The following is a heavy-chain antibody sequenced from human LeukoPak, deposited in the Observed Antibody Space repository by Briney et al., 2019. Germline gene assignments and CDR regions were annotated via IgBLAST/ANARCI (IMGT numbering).Heavy chain of an antibody. CDR2: INQDGSKK. D-gene: IGHD2-21*02. V-gene: IGHV3-7*01. J-gene: IGHJ4*02. CDR1: GFTFSDYW. CDR3: AKWGPHCVGDYCPALDS. Sequence: GGSLRLSCAASGFTFSDYWMSWMRQAPGKGLEWVANINQDGSKKVYADSMKGRFTISRDNAKESLYLQLNSLRADDTAVYYCAKWGPHCVGDYCPALDSWGQGTLVTVSS.